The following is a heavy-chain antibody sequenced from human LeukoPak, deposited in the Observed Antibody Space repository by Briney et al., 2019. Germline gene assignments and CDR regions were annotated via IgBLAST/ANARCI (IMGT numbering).Heavy chain of an antibody. CDR3: ARQGITIFGVVINFDY. J-gene: IGHJ4*02. V-gene: IGHV3-48*01. CDR2: ISSSSSTI. CDR1: GFTFSSYS. Sequence: GGSLRLSCAASGFTFSSYSMNWVRQAPGKGLEWVSYISSSSSTIYYADSVKGRFTISRDNAKNSLYLQMNSLRAEDTAVYYCARQGITIFGVVINFDYWGQGTLVTVSS. D-gene: IGHD3-3*01.